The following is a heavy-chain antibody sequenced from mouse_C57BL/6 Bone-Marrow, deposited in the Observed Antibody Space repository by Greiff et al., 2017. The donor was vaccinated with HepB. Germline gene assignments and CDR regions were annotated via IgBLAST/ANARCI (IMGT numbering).Heavy chain of an antibody. D-gene: IGHD1-1*01. J-gene: IGHJ3*01. CDR3: ARRSSITTVVAKYVPFAY. CDR1: GYTFTSYG. CDR2: IYPRSGNT. Sequence: LEESGAELARPGASVKLSCKASGYTFTSYGISWVKQRTGQGLEWIGEIYPRSGNTYYNEKFKGKATLTADKSSSTAYMELRSLTSEDSAVYFCARRSSITTVVAKYVPFAYWGQGTLVTVSA. V-gene: IGHV1-81*01.